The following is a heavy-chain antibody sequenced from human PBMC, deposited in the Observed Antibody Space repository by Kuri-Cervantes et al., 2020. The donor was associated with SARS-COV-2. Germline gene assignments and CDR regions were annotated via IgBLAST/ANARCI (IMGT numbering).Heavy chain of an antibody. CDR3: ASSEMATILRRNENYYYYMDV. CDR1: GYIFTDYY. V-gene: IGHV1-2*02. CDR2: IDPKSGDA. Sequence: ASVKVSCKTSGYIFTDYYMHWVRQAPGQGPEWMGWIDPKSGDAKYAQKFHGRVTMTRDTSISTAYMELSSLRSEDTAVYYCASSEMATILRRNENYYYYMDVWGKGTTVTVSS. J-gene: IGHJ6*03. D-gene: IGHD5-24*01.